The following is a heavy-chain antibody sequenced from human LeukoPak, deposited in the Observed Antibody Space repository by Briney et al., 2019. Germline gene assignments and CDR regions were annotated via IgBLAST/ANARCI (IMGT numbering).Heavy chain of an antibody. CDR2: ITGGGGST. D-gene: IGHD6-19*01. CDR3: AKRVPGWYYCEY. J-gene: IGHJ4*02. CDR1: GFTFSSYA. Sequence: SGGSLRLSCAASGFTFSSYAMSWVRQAPGKGLEWVSAITGGGGSTQYADSVKGRFTISRDNSKNTLYLQMNSLRVEDTAVYYCAKRVPGWYYCEYWGQATVVTVSS. V-gene: IGHV3-23*01.